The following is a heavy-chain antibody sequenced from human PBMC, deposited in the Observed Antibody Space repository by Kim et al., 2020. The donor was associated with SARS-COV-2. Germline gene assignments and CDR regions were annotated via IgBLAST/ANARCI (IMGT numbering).Heavy chain of an antibody. CDR1: GGSISSSSYY. Sequence: SETLSLTCTVSGGSISSSSYYWGWIRQPPGKGLEWIGSIYYSGSTYYNPSLKSRVTISVDTSKNQFSLKLSSVTAADTAVYYCARRASGWYAFDYWGQGT. CDR2: IYYSGST. CDR3: ARRASGWYAFDY. V-gene: IGHV4-39*01. J-gene: IGHJ4*02. D-gene: IGHD6-19*01.